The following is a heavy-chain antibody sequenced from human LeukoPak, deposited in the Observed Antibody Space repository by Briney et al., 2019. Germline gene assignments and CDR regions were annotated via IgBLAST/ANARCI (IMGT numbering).Heavy chain of an antibody. J-gene: IGHJ5*02. CDR1: GVSISTYY. CDR3: ARGGYYGSGNDFRFDP. V-gene: IGHV4-59*01. Sequence: SETLSLTCTVSGVSISTYYWSWIRQPPGKGLEWIGYIYSSGTTNYNPSLKSRVTISVDTSKNQFSLKLSSVTAADTAIYYCARGGYYGSGNDFRFDPWGQGTLVTVSS. CDR2: IYSSGTT. D-gene: IGHD3-10*01.